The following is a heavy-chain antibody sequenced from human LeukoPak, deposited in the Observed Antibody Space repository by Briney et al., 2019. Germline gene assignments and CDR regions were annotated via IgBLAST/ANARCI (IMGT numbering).Heavy chain of an antibody. CDR1: GGSFSGYY. CDR2: INHSGST. CDR3: ARVWYPRLTIDN. Sequence: SETLSLTCTVYGGSFSGYYWSWIRQPPGKGLEWIGEINHSGSTNYNPSLKSRVTISVDTSKNQFSLKLSSVTAADTAVYYCARVWYPRLTIDNWGQGTLVTVSS. J-gene: IGHJ4*02. D-gene: IGHD4/OR15-4a*01. V-gene: IGHV4-34*01.